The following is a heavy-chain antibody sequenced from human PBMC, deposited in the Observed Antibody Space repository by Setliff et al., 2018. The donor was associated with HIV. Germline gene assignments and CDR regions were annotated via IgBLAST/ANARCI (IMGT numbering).Heavy chain of an antibody. CDR3: AKPVAGPWYFDL. V-gene: IGHV3-9*01. Sequence: GGSLRLSCAASGFTFDDYAMHWVRQAPGKGLEWVSGISWNSGSIGYADSVKGRFTISRDNAKNSLYLQMNSLRAEDTALYYCAKPVAGPWYFDLWGRGTLVTVSS. CDR1: GFTFDDYA. J-gene: IGHJ2*01. CDR2: ISWNSGSI. D-gene: IGHD6-19*01.